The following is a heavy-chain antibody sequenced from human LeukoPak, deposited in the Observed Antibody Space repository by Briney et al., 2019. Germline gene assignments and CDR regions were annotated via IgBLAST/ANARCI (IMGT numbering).Heavy chain of an antibody. V-gene: IGHV1-2*02. D-gene: IGHD6-19*01. J-gene: IGHJ3*02. CDR2: INPNSGGT. Sequence: ASVRVSCKASGYTFNSYGISWVRQAPGQGLEWMGWINPNSGGTNYAQKFQGRVTMTRDTSISTAYMELSRLRSDDTAVYYCARSFTVAGTNDAFDIWGQGTMVTVSS. CDR3: ARSFTVAGTNDAFDI. CDR1: GYTFNSYG.